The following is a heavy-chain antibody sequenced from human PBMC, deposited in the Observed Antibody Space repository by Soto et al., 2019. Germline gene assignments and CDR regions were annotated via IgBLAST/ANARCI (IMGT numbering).Heavy chain of an antibody. Sequence: QVQLQESGPGLVNPSETLSLTCAVSGVSISSENWWSWVRQPPGKGLEWIGEIYHSGTTSSNPSLKSRVNKSVDTSKNQFSLKLSSVTAADTAMYYCATRRDGSGSYYAWGQGTLVTVSS. J-gene: IGHJ5*02. CDR1: GVSISSENW. D-gene: IGHD3-10*01. CDR2: IYHSGTT. V-gene: IGHV4-4*02. CDR3: ATRRDGSGSYYA.